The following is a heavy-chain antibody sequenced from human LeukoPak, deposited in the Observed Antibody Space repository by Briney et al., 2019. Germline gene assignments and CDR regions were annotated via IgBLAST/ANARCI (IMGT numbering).Heavy chain of an antibody. J-gene: IGHJ3*02. D-gene: IGHD4-17*01. CDR1: GGSISSGDYY. V-gene: IGHV4-30-4*01. Sequence: SETLSLTCTVSGGSISSGDYYWSWIRQPPGKGLEWIGYIYYSGSTYYNPSLKSRVTISVDTSKNQFSLKLSSVTAADTAVYYCARGGDQGADAFDIWGQGTMVTVSS. CDR2: IYYSGST. CDR3: ARGGDQGADAFDI.